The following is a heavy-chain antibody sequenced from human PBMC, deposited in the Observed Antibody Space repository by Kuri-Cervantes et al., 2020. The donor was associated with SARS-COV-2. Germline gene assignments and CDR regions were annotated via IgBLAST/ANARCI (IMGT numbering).Heavy chain of an antibody. CDR2: ISGSGGST. Sequence: GESLKISCAASGFTFSSYAMSWVRQAPGKGLEWVSAISGSGGSTYYADSVKGRFTISRDNSKNTLYLQMNSLRAEDTAVYYCARDARYCSSTSCYQGGGWFDPWGQGTLVTVSS. CDR3: ARDARYCSSTSCYQGGGWFDP. V-gene: IGHV3-23*01. J-gene: IGHJ5*02. D-gene: IGHD2-2*01. CDR1: GFTFSSYA.